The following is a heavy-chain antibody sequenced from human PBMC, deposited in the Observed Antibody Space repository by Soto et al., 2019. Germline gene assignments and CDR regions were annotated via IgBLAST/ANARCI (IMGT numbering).Heavy chain of an antibody. CDR2: ISGSGGRT. CDR1: GFTFSSYV. Sequence: EVQLLESGGGLVQPGGSMRLSCAASGFTFSSYVMSWVRKAPGKGLEWVSAISGSGGRTYYADSVKGRFTISRDNSKNTLHLQMNSLRAEDTAVYYCATDRLIRSEDYWGQGTLVTVSS. J-gene: IGHJ4*02. CDR3: ATDRLIRSEDY. D-gene: IGHD3-10*01. V-gene: IGHV3-23*01.